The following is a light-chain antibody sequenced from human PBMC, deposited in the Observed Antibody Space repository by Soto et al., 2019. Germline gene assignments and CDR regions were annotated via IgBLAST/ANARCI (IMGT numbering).Light chain of an antibody. CDR1: QSISNN. V-gene: IGKV3-11*01. J-gene: IGKJ1*01. CDR2: GAF. Sequence: EIVMTQSPATLSVSPWERATLSCRASQSISNNLAWYQQKPGQAPRLLIHGAFTRATGIPARFSGSGSGTDFTLTISSLEPEDFAVYYCQQRSNWPPWTFGQGTKVDIK. CDR3: QQRSNWPPWT.